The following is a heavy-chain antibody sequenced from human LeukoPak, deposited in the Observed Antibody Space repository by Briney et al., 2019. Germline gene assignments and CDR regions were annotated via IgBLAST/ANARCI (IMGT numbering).Heavy chain of an antibody. CDR1: GFMFDDSA. V-gene: IGHV3-43*02. CDR3: AKEGYSHTSNYFDN. D-gene: IGHD2-15*01. CDR2: ISGDGVST. J-gene: IGHJ4*02. Sequence: GGSLRLSCAASGFMFDDSAMHWVRQAPGKGLEWVSLISGDGVSTFYADSVKGRFTISRDNSKNSLSLQMDSLTTEDTALYYCAKEGYSHTSNYFDNWDQGILVTVSS.